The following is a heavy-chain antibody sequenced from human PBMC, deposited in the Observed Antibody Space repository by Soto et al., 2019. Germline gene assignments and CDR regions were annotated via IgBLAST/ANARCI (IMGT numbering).Heavy chain of an antibody. D-gene: IGHD6-19*01. CDR2: IKSKTDGGTT. Sequence: PGKGLEWFGRIKSKTDGGTTDYAAPVKGRFTISRDDSKNTLYLQMNSLKPEDTAVYYCTTDNGGYRGASVAPSHYWGQRTLVSVYS. CDR3: TTDNGGYRGASVAPSHY. J-gene: IGHJ4*02. V-gene: IGHV3-15*07.